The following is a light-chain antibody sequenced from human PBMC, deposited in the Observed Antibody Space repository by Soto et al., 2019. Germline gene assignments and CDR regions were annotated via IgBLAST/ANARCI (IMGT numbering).Light chain of an antibody. CDR3: CSYAGSYNYV. J-gene: IGLJ1*01. CDR2: DVS. Sequence: QSALTQPRSVSGSPGQSVTISCTGTSSDVGAYNYVSWYQQHPGKVPKVMIFDVSKRPSGVPDRFSGSKSGTTASLTISGLQADDEADYYCCSYAGSYNYVFGSGTKLTVL. CDR1: SSDVGAYNY. V-gene: IGLV2-11*01.